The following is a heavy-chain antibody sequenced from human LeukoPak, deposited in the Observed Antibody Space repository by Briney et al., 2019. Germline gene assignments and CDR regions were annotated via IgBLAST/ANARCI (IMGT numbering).Heavy chain of an antibody. Sequence: SETLSLTCTVSGGSISSYYWGWIRQPPGKGLEWIGSIYYSGTTYYNPSLKSRVTISVDTSKNQFSLKLSSVTAADTAVYYCARVTYYYDSSGYYRAAAYLDYWGQGTLVTVSS. CDR1: GGSISSYY. D-gene: IGHD3-22*01. V-gene: IGHV4-39*07. J-gene: IGHJ4*02. CDR3: ARVTYYYDSSGYYRAAAYLDY. CDR2: IYYSGTT.